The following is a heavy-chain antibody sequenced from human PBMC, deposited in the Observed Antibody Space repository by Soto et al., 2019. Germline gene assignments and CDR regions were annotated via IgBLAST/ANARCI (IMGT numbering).Heavy chain of an antibody. V-gene: IGHV3-30*04. CDR1: GFTFSNYA. Sequence: QVQLVESGGGVVQPGRSLRLSCAASGFTFSNYALHWVRQAPGQGLEWVAVIWHDGSNKYYADSVKGRFTISRDNSKNPMYLQMNSLRPDDTAVYYCARGGRWLQGNDYWGQGSLVTVSS. D-gene: IGHD3-16*01. CDR3: ARGGRWLQGNDY. J-gene: IGHJ4*02. CDR2: IWHDGSNK.